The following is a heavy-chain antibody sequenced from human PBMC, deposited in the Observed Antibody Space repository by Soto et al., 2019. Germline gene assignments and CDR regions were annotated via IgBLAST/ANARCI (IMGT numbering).Heavy chain of an antibody. J-gene: IGHJ6*03. CDR1: GGTFSSYT. CDR2: IIPILGIA. V-gene: IGHV1-69*02. Sequence: QVQLVQSGAEVKKPGSSVKVSCKASGGTFSSYTISWVRQAPGQGLEWMGRIIPILGIANYAQKFQGRVTITADKSTSTAYMELSSLRSEDTAVYYCARKTVVVPAAMGDYYYMDVWGKGTTVTVSS. D-gene: IGHD2-2*01. CDR3: ARKTVVVPAAMGDYYYMDV.